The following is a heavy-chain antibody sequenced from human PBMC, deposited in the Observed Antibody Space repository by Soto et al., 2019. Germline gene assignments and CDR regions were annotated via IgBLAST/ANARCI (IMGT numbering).Heavy chain of an antibody. CDR1: GGSISSSSYY. CDR2: IYYSGST. D-gene: IGHD3-10*01. Sequence: SETLSLTCTVSGGSISSSSYYWGWIRQPPGKGLEWIGYIYYSGSTYYNPSLKSRVTISVDTSKNQFSLKLSSVTAADTAVYYCARDLATMVRRFDPWGQGTLVTVSS. V-gene: IGHV4-30-4*08. CDR3: ARDLATMVRRFDP. J-gene: IGHJ5*02.